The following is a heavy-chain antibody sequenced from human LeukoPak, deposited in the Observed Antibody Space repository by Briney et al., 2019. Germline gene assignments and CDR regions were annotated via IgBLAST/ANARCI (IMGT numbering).Heavy chain of an antibody. CDR1: GFTFSSYA. V-gene: IGHV3-23*01. CDR3: AKVSLEPLYYYMDV. D-gene: IGHD1-20*01. CDR2: ISGSGGST. J-gene: IGHJ6*03. Sequence: GGSLRLSCAASGFTFSSYAMSWVRQAPGKGLEWVSAISGSGGSTYYADSVKGRFTISRDNSKNTLYLQMNSLRAEDTAVYYCAKVSLEPLYYYMDVWGKGTTVTVSS.